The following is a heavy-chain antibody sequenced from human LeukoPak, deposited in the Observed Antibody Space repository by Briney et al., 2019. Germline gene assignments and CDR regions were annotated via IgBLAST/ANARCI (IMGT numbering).Heavy chain of an antibody. J-gene: IGHJ6*03. CDR2: INPSGGST. D-gene: IGHD5-18*01. V-gene: IGHV1-46*01. CDR1: GYTFTSYY. CDR3: ARDRDRGTAMVPYYYMDV. Sequence: ASVKVSCKASGYTFTSYYMHWVRQAPGQGLEWMGIINPSGGSTSYAQKFQGRVTMTRDTSTSTVYMELSSLRSEDTAVYYCARDRDRGTAMVPYYYMDVWGKGTTVTVSS.